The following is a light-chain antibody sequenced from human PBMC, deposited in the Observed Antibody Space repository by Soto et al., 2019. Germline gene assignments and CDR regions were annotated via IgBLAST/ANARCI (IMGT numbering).Light chain of an antibody. Sequence: IRKTQSPSSFSASTGDRVTITCRASQGISSYLAWYQQKPGKAPKLLIYAASTLQSGVPSRFSGRGSGTDFTLTVSCLQSEDFATYYCQQYYSYPLAFGQGTKVEIK. J-gene: IGKJ1*01. CDR2: AAS. CDR3: QQYYSYPLA. CDR1: QGISSY. V-gene: IGKV1-8*01.